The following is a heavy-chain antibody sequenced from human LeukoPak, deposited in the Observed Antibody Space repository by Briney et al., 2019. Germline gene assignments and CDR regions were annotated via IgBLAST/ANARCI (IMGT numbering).Heavy chain of an antibody. CDR1: GFTFSSYA. V-gene: IGHV3-23*01. CDR2: ISGSGGST. D-gene: IGHD3-3*01. Sequence: GGSLRLSCAASGFTFSSYAMSWVRQAPGKGLEWVSAISGSGGSTYYADSVKGRFTISRDNSKNTLYLQMNSLRAEDTAVYYCASALYYDFWSGYYSYFDYWGQGTLVTVSS. CDR3: ASALYYDFWSGYYSYFDY. J-gene: IGHJ4*02.